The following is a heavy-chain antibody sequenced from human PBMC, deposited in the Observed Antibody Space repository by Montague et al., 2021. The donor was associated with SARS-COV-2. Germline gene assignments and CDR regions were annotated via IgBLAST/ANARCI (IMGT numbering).Heavy chain of an antibody. CDR2: IYYTGSR. J-gene: IGHJ5*02. CDR1: GDSVSRGSSY. V-gene: IGHV4-61*03. Sequence: SESLSLTCTVSGDSVSRGSSYWSWIRQPPGKGLERIGYIYYTGSRKYNSSLKSRLTISVDTSKNHFSLRLTSVTPADTTVYYCAREVVGVKTNWLDTWGQGTLVTVSS. CDR3: AREVVGVKTNWLDT. D-gene: IGHD3-16*01.